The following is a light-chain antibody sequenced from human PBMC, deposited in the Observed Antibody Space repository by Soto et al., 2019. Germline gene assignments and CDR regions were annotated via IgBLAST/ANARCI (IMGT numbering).Light chain of an antibody. CDR2: GAS. V-gene: IGKV3-20*01. Sequence: EILFTQSPGTLSLSPGERATLSCRTSQSVSNNYLAWHQQKPGQAPRLLIYGASSRATGIPDRFSGSGSGTDFTLSIRRLEPEDFAVYYCQQYSSLWTFGQGTKV. CDR1: QSVSNNY. CDR3: QQYSSLWT. J-gene: IGKJ1*01.